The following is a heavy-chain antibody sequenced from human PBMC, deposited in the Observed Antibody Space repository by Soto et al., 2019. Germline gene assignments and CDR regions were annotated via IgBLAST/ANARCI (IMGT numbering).Heavy chain of an antibody. D-gene: IGHD5-18*01. Sequence: QVQLQGSGPRLVKPSQTLSLTCSVSGASISSGAYFWTWIRHHPGKGLEWIGSIYYSVSTSYTYQKQSLQSRVTISVDTSKNLFSLRLTSVTAADTATYYCARDKGPDTYGQTRIRDYSYAMNVWGQGTTVIVSS. J-gene: IGHJ6*02. V-gene: IGHV4-31*03. CDR2: IYYSVST. CDR3: ARDKGPDTYGQTRIRDYSYAMNV. CDR1: GASISSGAYF.